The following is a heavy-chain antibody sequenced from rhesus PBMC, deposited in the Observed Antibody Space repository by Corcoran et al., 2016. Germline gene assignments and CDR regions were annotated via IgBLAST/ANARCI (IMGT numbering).Heavy chain of an antibody. V-gene: IGHV1-138*01. CDR1: GYTFTDYY. CDR3: ARDQSDYNYYGLDS. Sequence: QVQLVQSGAEVKKPGFSVKVSCKASGYTFTDYYMHWVRQAPGQGLEWRGQNNPKTGGTNYAQKFQGRVTMTRDTSTSTAYMELGSLRSEDTAVYYCARDQSDYNYYGLDSWGQGLVVTVSS. CDR2: NNPKTGGT. J-gene: IGHJ6*01. D-gene: IGHD3-22*01.